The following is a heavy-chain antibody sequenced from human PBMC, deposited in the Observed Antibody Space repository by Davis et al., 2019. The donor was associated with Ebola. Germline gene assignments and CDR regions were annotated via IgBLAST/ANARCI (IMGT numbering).Heavy chain of an antibody. J-gene: IGHJ4*02. CDR1: GFTFGDSA. Sequence: PGGSLRLSCPAPGFTFGDSAMSWVRQAPGKGLEWVGFIRSKAYGGTTEYAASVKGRFTISRDDSKSIAYLQMNSLKTEDTAVYYCTRMRTVTYGPFDHWGQGTLVTVSS. CDR3: TRMRTVTYGPFDH. D-gene: IGHD4-17*01. V-gene: IGHV3-49*04. CDR2: IRSKAYGGTT.